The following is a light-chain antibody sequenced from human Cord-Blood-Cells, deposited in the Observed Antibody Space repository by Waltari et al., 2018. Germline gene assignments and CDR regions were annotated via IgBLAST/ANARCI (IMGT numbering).Light chain of an antibody. CDR3: QQYDNLLIT. CDR2: DAS. J-gene: IGKJ3*01. CDR1: QDISKY. Sequence: DIPMTQSPSSLSASVGDRVTITCQASQDISKYLNWYQQKPGKAPKLLIYDASNLETGVPSSFSGSGSGTDFTFTISSLQPEDIATYYFQQYDNLLITFGPGTKVDIK. V-gene: IGKV1-33*01.